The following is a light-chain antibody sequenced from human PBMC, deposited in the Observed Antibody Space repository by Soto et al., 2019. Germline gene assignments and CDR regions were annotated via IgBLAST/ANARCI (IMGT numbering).Light chain of an antibody. CDR3: QQRNTWPIT. CDR1: QSVSNNY. V-gene: IGKV3D-20*02. J-gene: IGKJ5*01. Sequence: IVLTRSPGTLSLSPGERATLSCRASQSVSNNYLAWYQQKPGQAPRLLIYGASNRATGIPARFSGSGSGTDFTLTISSLEAEDFGIYYCQQRNTWPITFGQGTLLEI. CDR2: GAS.